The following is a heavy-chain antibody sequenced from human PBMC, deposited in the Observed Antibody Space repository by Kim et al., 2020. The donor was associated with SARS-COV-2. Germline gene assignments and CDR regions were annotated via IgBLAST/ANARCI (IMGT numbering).Heavy chain of an antibody. J-gene: IGHJ4*02. CDR2: ISYDGSNK. CDR3: ARGSARQRYYFDY. D-gene: IGHD6-6*01. V-gene: IGHV3-30-3*01. CDR1: GFTFSSYA. Sequence: GGSLRLSCAASGFTFSSYAMHWVRQAPGKGLEWVAVISYDGSNKYYADSVKGRFTISRDNSKNTLYLQMNSLRAEDTAVYYCARGSARQRYYFDYWGQGTLVTVSS.